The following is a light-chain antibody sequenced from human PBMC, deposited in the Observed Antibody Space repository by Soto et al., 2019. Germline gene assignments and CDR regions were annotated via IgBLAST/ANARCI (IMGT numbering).Light chain of an antibody. Sequence: EIVLTQPSATLSLSPGERATLSGRASQSVTSNALAWYQQKPGQAPRLLIYGVSSRATGIPDRVSGSGSGTDFTLTISSLETEDFAVYYCQQRSKWPLTFGGGTKVEIK. CDR3: QQRSKWPLT. CDR2: GVS. J-gene: IGKJ4*01. V-gene: IGKV3-11*01. CDR1: QSVTSN.